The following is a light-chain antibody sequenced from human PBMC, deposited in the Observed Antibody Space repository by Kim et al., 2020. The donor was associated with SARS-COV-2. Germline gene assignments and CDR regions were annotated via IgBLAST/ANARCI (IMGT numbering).Light chain of an antibody. Sequence: ASWGDRGTITSRGSKGISSWLSWYQQKPGKAPRLLIFGGTGLQSGVPSRFSGSQSGTDFTLTISGLQPEDFATYYCQQAHSVPYTFGQGTKVDIK. J-gene: IGKJ2*01. CDR3: QQAHSVPYT. CDR1: KGISSW. CDR2: GGT. V-gene: IGKV1-12*01.